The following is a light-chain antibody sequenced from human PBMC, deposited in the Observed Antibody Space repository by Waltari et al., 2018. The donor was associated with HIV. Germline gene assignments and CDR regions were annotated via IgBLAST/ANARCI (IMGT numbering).Light chain of an antibody. Sequence: EIVLTQSPVTLSLSPGDRATLSCRASQSVGTYSAWYQQKSGQAPRLLIYDTSNRATGIPARFSGSGSGTDFTLTISSLEPEDFAVYYCQQRFNWVTFGGGTKVEL. CDR2: DTS. V-gene: IGKV3-11*01. CDR1: QSVGTY. CDR3: QQRFNWVT. J-gene: IGKJ4*01.